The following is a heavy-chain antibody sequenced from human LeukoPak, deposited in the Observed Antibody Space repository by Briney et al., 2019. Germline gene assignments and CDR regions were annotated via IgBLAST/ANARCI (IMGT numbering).Heavy chain of an antibody. CDR2: ISSSGTTI. CDR3: ARDRKDYYDSSGSPSHY. Sequence: GGSLRLSCAASGFTFSDYYMSWLRQAPGTGLEWLSYISSSGTTIYYADSVKGRFTISRDNAKNSLYLQMNSLRAEDTAVYYCARDRKDYYDSSGSPSHYWGQGTLVTVSS. V-gene: IGHV3-11*01. D-gene: IGHD3-22*01. J-gene: IGHJ4*02. CDR1: GFTFSDYY.